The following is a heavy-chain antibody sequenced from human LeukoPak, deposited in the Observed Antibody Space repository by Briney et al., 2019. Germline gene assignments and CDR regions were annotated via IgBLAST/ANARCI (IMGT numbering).Heavy chain of an antibody. V-gene: IGHV3-48*01. D-gene: IGHD4-11*01. CDR3: ARDQAYSFDY. CDR1: GFTFSAYS. CDR2: IGSSSSPI. Sequence: PGGSLRLSCAASGFTFSAYSVNWVRQAPEKGLEWVSYIGSSSSPIYYADSVKGRFTISRDNAKNSLYLQMDSLRAEDTAVYYCARDQAYSFDYWGQGTLATVSS. J-gene: IGHJ4*02.